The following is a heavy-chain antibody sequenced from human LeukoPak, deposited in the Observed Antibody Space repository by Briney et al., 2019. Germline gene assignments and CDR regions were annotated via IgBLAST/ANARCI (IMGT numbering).Heavy chain of an antibody. Sequence: GGSLRLSCAASGFTFSNYVMSWVRQPPGKRLECVSLISGSGSSTYYADSVKGRFTISRDNSKDTLYLQMNSLTVDDTAVYYCAKIGLDCTAITCSYNWFDPWGQGTLVTVSS. CDR1: GFTFSNYV. V-gene: IGHV3-23*01. J-gene: IGHJ5*02. CDR3: AKIGLDCTAITCSYNWFDP. D-gene: IGHD2-21*02. CDR2: ISGSGSST.